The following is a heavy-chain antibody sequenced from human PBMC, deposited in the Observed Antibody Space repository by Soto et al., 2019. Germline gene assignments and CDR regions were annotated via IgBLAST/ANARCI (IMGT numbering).Heavy chain of an antibody. CDR3: ARASSSWYVSFDY. Sequence: WGSLRLSCSASVFTFSSNWMHWFRQAPGKGLVWVSRINSDGSIASYADSVKGRFTISRDNAKNTLYLQMNSLRAEDTAVYYCARASSSWYVSFDYWGQGILVTVSS. CDR1: VFTFSSNW. D-gene: IGHD6-13*01. V-gene: IGHV3-74*01. CDR2: INSDGSIA. J-gene: IGHJ4*02.